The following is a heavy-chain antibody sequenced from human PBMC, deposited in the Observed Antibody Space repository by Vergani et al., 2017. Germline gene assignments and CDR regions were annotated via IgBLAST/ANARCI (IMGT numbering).Heavy chain of an antibody. Sequence: QVQLVESGGGVVQPGRSLRLSCAASGFTFSSYGMHWVRQAPGKGLEWVAVISYDGSNKYYADSVKGRFTISRDNSKNTLYLQMNSLRAEDTAVYYCARGDGENIDYWGQGTLVTVSS. J-gene: IGHJ4*02. CDR2: ISYDGSNK. V-gene: IGHV3-30*03. D-gene: IGHD3-3*01. CDR3: ARGDGENIDY. CDR1: GFTFSSYG.